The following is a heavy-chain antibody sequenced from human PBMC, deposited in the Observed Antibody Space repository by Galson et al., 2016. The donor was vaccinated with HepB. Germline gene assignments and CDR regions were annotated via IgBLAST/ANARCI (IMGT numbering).Heavy chain of an antibody. D-gene: IGHD1-26*01. Sequence: SLRLSCAASGFTFNNYVMTWVRQAPGKGLEVVSSISRSGDSTDYADSVKGRFTISRDNSKNTLSLQMNSLRAEDTAVYYCVQGSTAPAVWGKGTTVTVSS. J-gene: IGHJ6*04. CDR3: VQGSTAPAV. CDR1: GFTFNNYV. V-gene: IGHV3-23*01. CDR2: ISRSGDST.